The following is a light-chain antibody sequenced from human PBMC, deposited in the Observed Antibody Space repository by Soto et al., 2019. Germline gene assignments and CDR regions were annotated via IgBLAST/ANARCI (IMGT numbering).Light chain of an antibody. V-gene: IGLV2-23*01. CDR3: CSYAGSSTDV. J-gene: IGLJ1*01. CDR2: EGS. CDR1: SSDVGGYNF. Sequence: QSALTQPASVSGSPGQSITISCTGTSSDVGGYNFVAWYQQYPGKAPKVMIYEGSQRPSGVSTHFSGSRSGNTASLAISGPQPEDEADYYCCSYAGSSTDVFGTGTKLTVL.